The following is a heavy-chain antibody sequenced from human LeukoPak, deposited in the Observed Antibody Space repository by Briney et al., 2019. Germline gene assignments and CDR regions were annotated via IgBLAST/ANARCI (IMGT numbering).Heavy chain of an antibody. D-gene: IGHD3-16*01. J-gene: IGHJ4*02. Sequence: GGSLRLSCAASGFTFTAYAVSWFRQTPEKGLEWVANIHDDGIVTHYVDSVKGRFTISRDNARNSVNFQLNSLRVEDTALYYCARGRGWVDHWGQGTLVTVSS. CDR2: IHDDGIVT. V-gene: IGHV3-7*01. CDR1: GFTFTAYA. CDR3: ARGRGWVDH.